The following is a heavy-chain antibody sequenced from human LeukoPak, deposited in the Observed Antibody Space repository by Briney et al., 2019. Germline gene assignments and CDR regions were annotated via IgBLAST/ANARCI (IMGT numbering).Heavy chain of an antibody. CDR1: GFTFRNAW. D-gene: IGHD6-19*01. CDR2: IKSKTDGGTT. J-gene: IGHJ4*02. CDR3: TTARYSSGRSY. V-gene: IGHV3-15*01. Sequence: GGPLRLSWAASGFTFRNAWMSWVRQAPGKGLEWVGRIKSKTDGGTTDYAAPVKGRFTISRDDSKNTLYLQMNSLKTEDTAVYYCTTARYSSGRSYWGQGTLVTVSS.